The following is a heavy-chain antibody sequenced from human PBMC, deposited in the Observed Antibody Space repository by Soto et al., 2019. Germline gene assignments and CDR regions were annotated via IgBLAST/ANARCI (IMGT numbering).Heavy chain of an antibody. CDR1: GFTVSSNY. J-gene: IGHJ4*02. V-gene: IGHV3-53*01. Sequence: PGGSLRLSCAASGFTVSSNYMTWVHQAPGKGLEWVSAIYSGGSTYYADSVKGRFTISRDNSKNTLYLQMNSLRAEDTAVYYCARARSTAAGLFDYWGLGTLVTVSS. CDR3: ARARSTAAGLFDY. CDR2: IYSGGST. D-gene: IGHD6-13*01.